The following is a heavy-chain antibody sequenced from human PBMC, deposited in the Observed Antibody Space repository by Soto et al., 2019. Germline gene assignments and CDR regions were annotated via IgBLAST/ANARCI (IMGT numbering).Heavy chain of an antibody. CDR1: GFTFSSYA. CDR3: AKVFYYYDSSGFYYFDY. CDR2: ISGSGSTI. V-gene: IGHV3-23*01. J-gene: IGHJ4*02. D-gene: IGHD3-22*01. Sequence: PGGSLRLSCAASGFTFSSYAVSWVRQAPGKGPEWISSISGSGSTIYYADSVKGRFTISRDNSKHTLYLQMSSLRAEDTAVYYCAKVFYYYDSSGFYYFDYWGQGTLVTVSS.